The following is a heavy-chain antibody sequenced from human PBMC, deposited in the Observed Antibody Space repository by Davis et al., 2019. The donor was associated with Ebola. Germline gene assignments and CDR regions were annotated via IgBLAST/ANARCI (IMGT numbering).Heavy chain of an antibody. CDR1: GYTFTGYY. J-gene: IGHJ5*02. CDR2: INPNSGGT. V-gene: IGHV1-2*06. D-gene: IGHD3-22*01. CDR3: ARGITMIVGVDWFDP. Sequence: ASVKVSCKASGYTFTGYYMHWVRQAPGQGLEWMGRINPNSGGTNYAQKLQGRVTMTMDTSASTAYMELRSLRSDDTAVYYCARGITMIVGVDWFDPWGQGTLVTVSS.